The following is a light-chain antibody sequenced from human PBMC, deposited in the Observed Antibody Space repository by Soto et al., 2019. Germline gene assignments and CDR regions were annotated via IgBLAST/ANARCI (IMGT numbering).Light chain of an antibody. CDR3: QQRSDWPRT. V-gene: IGKV3-11*01. J-gene: IGKJ3*01. Sequence: EIVLTQSPGTLSLSPGERATLSCRASQSVSRNYLAWYQQKPGQAPRLLIYGISTRATGIPARFSGSGSRTDFTLTISSLEPEDFAVYYCQQRSDWPRTFGPGTKVDI. CDR2: GIS. CDR1: QSVSRNY.